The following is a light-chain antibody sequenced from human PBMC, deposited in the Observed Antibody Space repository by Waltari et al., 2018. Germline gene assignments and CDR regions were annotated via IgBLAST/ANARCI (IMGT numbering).Light chain of an antibody. V-gene: IGLV1-47*01. CDR1: SSNIGRNY. J-gene: IGLJ3*02. CDR2: RND. CDR3: AAWDGGLKVRL. Sequence: QSVVTQPPSASGTPGQRVTIPCSGSSSNIGRNYVFWSQQFPGTAPRLLIYRNDQRPSGVPERFSGSKSGTSASLAINGLRSEDEADYYCAAWDGGLKVRLFGGGTKLTVL.